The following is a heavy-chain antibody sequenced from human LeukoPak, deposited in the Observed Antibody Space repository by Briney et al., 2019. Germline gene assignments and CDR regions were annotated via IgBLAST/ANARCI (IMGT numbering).Heavy chain of an antibody. CDR3: ARVSVAYTVLDAFDI. J-gene: IGHJ3*02. V-gene: IGHV3-21*01. Sequence: PGGSLRLPCAASGFTFSSYSMNWVRQAPGKGLEWVSSISSSSSYIYYADSVKGRFTISRDNAKNSLYLQMNSLRAEDTAVYYCARVSVAYTVLDAFDIWGQGTMVTVSS. D-gene: IGHD6-19*01. CDR1: GFTFSSYS. CDR2: ISSSSSYI.